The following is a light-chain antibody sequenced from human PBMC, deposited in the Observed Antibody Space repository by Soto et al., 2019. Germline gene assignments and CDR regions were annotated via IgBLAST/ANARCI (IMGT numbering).Light chain of an antibody. V-gene: IGKV1-5*01. Sequence: DIQMTQSPSTLSASVGDRVTITCRASQSISSWLAWYQQKPGKAPKLLIYDASSLESGVPSRFSGSGSGTEFTLTISSLPPDHFATYYCQQYNSYSPLTFGGGTKVEIK. J-gene: IGKJ4*01. CDR1: QSISSW. CDR3: QQYNSYSPLT. CDR2: DAS.